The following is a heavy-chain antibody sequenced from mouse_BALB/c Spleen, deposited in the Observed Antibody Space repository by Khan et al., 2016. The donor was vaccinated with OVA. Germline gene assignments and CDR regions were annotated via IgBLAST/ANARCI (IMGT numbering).Heavy chain of an antibody. CDR1: GYSITSDYA. J-gene: IGHJ3*01. CDR2: INYSGST. V-gene: IGHV3-2*02. CDR3: AGYSYGSGAY. Sequence: EVQLQESGPGLVKPSQSLSLTCTVSGYSITSDYAWNWIRQFPGNKLEWMGYINYSGSTNYNPSLKSRISITRDTSKNQFFLQLNSVTAEDTATYYCAGYSYGSGAYWGQGTLVTVSA. D-gene: IGHD1-1*01.